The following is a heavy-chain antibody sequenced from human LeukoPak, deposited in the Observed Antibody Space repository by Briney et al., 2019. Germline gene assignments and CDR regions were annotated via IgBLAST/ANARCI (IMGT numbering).Heavy chain of an antibody. D-gene: IGHD7-27*01. V-gene: IGHV1-58*01. Sequence: SVKVSCKASGFTFTSSAVQWVRQARGQRLEWIGWIVVGSGNTNYAQKFQERVTITKDMSTSTAYMELSSLRSEDTAVYYCAADRPGRRVTGAFDVWGQGTMVTVSS. CDR3: AADRPGRRVTGAFDV. CDR2: IVVGSGNT. CDR1: GFTFTSSA. J-gene: IGHJ3*01.